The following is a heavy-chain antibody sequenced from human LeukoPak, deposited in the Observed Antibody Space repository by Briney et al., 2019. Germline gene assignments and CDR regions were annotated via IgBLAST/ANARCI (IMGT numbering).Heavy chain of an antibody. CDR1: GYTFTSYD. CDR3: ARVIGDVDTGVYDAFGI. Sequence: ASVKVSCKASGYTFTSYDINWVRQATGQGLEWMGWMNPNSGNTGYAQKFQGRVTMTRNTSISTAYMELSSLRSEDTAVYYCARVIGDVDTGVYDAFGIWGQGTMVTVSS. J-gene: IGHJ3*02. CDR2: MNPNSGNT. V-gene: IGHV1-8*01. D-gene: IGHD5-18*01.